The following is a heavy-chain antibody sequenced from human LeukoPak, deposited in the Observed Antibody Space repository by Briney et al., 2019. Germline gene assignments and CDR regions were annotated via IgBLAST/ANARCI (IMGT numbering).Heavy chain of an antibody. CDR1: GGSFSGYY. D-gene: IGHD3-9*01. CDR3: ARGLDEYNWFDP. J-gene: IGHJ5*02. CDR2: INHSGST. Sequence: SETLSLTCAVYGGSFSGYYWSWIRQPPGKGLEWIGEINHSGSTNYNPSLKSRVTISVDTSKNQFSLKLSSVTAADTAVYYCARGLDEYNWFDPWGQGTLVTVSS. V-gene: IGHV4-34*01.